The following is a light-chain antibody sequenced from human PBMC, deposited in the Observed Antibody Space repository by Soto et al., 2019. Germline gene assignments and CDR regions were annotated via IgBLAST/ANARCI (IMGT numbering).Light chain of an antibody. CDR3: QQYHRGQA. CDR2: GAS. V-gene: IGKV3-15*01. Sequence: MVMTQSPATLSVSPGERVTLSCRASQSVFSSRAWYQQKPGQAPRLILYGASTRGTGIPARFSGSGSGTEFTHTISILESEDVVGYYCQQYHRGQAFCQGT. CDR1: QSVFSS. J-gene: IGKJ5*01.